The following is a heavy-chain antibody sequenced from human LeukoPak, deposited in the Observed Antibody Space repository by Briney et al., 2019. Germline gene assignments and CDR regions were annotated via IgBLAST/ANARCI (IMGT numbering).Heavy chain of an antibody. D-gene: IGHD3-10*01. J-gene: IGHJ6*03. CDR3: ARDFTMVRGVMTKYYYYYMDV. CDR2: IYISGST. V-gene: IGHV4-4*07. Sequence: SETLSLTCTVSGGSISSYYWSWIRQPAGKGLEWIGRIYISGSTNYNPSLKSRVTMSVDTSKNQFSLKLSSVTAADTAVYYCARDFTMVRGVMTKYYYYYMDVWGKGTTVTISS. CDR1: GGSISSYY.